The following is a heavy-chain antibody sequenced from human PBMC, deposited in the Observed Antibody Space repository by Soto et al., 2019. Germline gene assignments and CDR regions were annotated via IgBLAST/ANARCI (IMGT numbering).Heavy chain of an antibody. D-gene: IGHD3-16*01. V-gene: IGHV3-43*01. CDR2: ISWDGGST. CDR1: GFTFDDYT. J-gene: IGHJ6*02. CDR3: AKGPEIKGKDRYYDYGMDV. Sequence: DVQLVESGGVVVQPGGSLRLSCAASGFTFDDYTMHWVRQAPGKGLEWVSLISWDGGSTYYADSVKGRFTISRDNSKNSLYLQMNSLRTEDTALYYCAKGPEIKGKDRYYDYGMDVWGQGTTVTVSS.